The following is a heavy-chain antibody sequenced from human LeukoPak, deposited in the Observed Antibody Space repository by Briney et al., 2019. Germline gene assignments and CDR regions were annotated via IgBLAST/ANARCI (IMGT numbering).Heavy chain of an antibody. V-gene: IGHV4-34*01. CDR1: GGSFSGYY. Sequence: SETLSLTCAAYGGSFSGYYWSWIRQPPGKGLEWFGEINHSGSTTYNPSLKSRVTISVDTSKNQFSLKLSSVTAADTAVYYCARTTDYYDSLRDYYYYYMDVWGKGTPVTISS. J-gene: IGHJ6*03. D-gene: IGHD3-22*01. CDR2: INHSGST. CDR3: ARTTDYYDSLRDYYYYYMDV.